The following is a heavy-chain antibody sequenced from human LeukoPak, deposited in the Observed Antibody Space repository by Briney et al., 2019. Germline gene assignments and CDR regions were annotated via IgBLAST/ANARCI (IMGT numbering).Heavy chain of an antibody. CDR2: IGTAGDT. CDR1: GFTFSSYD. J-gene: IGHJ4*02. V-gene: IGHV3-13*01. D-gene: IGHD6-13*01. CDR3: ARGITGSSWTKETFDY. Sequence: AGGSLRLSCAASGFTFSSYDMHWVRQATGKGLEWVSAIGTAGDTYYPGSVKGRFTISRENAKNSLYLQMNSLRAGDTAVYYCARGITGSSWTKETFDYWGQGTLVTVSS.